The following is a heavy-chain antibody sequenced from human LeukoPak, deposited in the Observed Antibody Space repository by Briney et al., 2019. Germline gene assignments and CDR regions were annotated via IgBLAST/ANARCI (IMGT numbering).Heavy chain of an antibody. CDR1: GYTLTELS. V-gene: IGHV1-24*01. Sequence: ASVKVSCKVSGYTLTELSMHWVRQAPGKGLEWMGGFDPEDGETIYAQKFQGTVTMTEDTSTDTAYMELSSLRSEDTAVYYCATPPTRIVGALPSYWGQGTLVTVSS. J-gene: IGHJ4*02. D-gene: IGHD1-26*01. CDR2: FDPEDGET. CDR3: ATPPTRIVGALPSY.